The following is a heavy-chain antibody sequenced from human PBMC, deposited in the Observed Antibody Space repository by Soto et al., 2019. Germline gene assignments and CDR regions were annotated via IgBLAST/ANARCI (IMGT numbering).Heavy chain of an antibody. CDR1: GFTVSSNF. Sequence: GGSLRLSCAASGFTVSSNFMSWVRQAPGKGLEWVSVIYSGGTTYYADSVKGRFTISRDSSKNTVYLQMNSLRAEDTAVYYCARDSRGNGMDVWGQGTTVTVSS. V-gene: IGHV3-53*01. J-gene: IGHJ6*02. CDR3: ARDSRGNGMDV. D-gene: IGHD3-10*01. CDR2: IYSGGTT.